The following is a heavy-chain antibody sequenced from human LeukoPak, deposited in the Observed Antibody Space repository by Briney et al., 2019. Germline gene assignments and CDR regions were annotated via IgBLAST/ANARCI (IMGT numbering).Heavy chain of an antibody. Sequence: ASVKVSCKASGYTFTSYGISWVRQAPGQGLEWMGWISAYNGNTNYAQKLQGRVTMTTDTSTSTAYMELSRLRSDDTAVYYCARDSRATSHYYDSSGYFAEYFQHWGQGTLVTVSS. D-gene: IGHD3-22*01. V-gene: IGHV1-18*01. J-gene: IGHJ1*01. CDR3: ARDSRATSHYYDSSGYFAEYFQH. CDR1: GYTFTSYG. CDR2: ISAYNGNT.